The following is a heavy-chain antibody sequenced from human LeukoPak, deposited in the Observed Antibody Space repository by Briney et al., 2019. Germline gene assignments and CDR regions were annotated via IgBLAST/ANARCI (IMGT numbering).Heavy chain of an antibody. CDR3: LRDLNWSLDQ. V-gene: IGHV3-74*01. CDR1: GFIFSLYC. CDR2: IKSDGITI. Sequence: GGSLRLSCAASGFIFSLYCMHWVRQAPGKGLVWVSRIKSDGITITYADSVKGRFTISRDNAKNTLYLQMNSLRAEDTAVYYCLRDLNWSLDQWGQGTLVTVSS. J-gene: IGHJ4*02. D-gene: IGHD1-20*01.